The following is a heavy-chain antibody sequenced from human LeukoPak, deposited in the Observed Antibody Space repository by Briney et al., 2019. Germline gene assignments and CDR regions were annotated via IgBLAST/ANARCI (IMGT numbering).Heavy chain of an antibody. Sequence: AGGSLRLSCAASGFTFSNSAMTWVRQAPGKGLEWVSAISSSGSDTIYTDSVKGRFTISRDNSRDTLYLQMNSLRAEDTALYYCAKGGSYAPLDYWGQGTLVTVSS. J-gene: IGHJ4*02. CDR1: GFTFSNSA. CDR3: AKGGSYAPLDY. D-gene: IGHD1-26*01. CDR2: ISSSGSDT. V-gene: IGHV3-23*01.